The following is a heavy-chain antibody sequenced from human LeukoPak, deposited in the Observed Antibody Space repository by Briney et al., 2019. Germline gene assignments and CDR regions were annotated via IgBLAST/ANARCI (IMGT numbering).Heavy chain of an antibody. CDR1: GFTFSSYW. V-gene: IGHV3-11*04. D-gene: IGHD1/OR15-1a*01. CDR3: ARDLEHDVYYYYYMDV. CDR2: ISSSGSTI. Sequence: GGSLRLSCAASGFTFSSYWMSWIRQAPGKGLEWVSYISSSGSTIYYADSVKGRFTISRDNAKNSLYPQMNSLRAEDTAVYYCARDLEHDVYYYYYMDVWGKGTTVTVSS. J-gene: IGHJ6*03.